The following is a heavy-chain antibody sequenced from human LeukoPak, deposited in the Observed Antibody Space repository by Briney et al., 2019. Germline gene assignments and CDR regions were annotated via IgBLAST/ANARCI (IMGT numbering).Heavy chain of an antibody. CDR3: ASTTYYYDSSGYYSGDYYYYMDV. D-gene: IGHD3-22*01. V-gene: IGHV4-34*01. CDR1: GGSFSGYY. J-gene: IGHJ6*03. Sequence: SETLSLTCAVYGGSFSGYYWSWIRQPPGKGLEWIGEINHSGSTNYNPSLKSRVTISVDTSKNQFSLKLSSVTAADTAVYYCASTTYYYDSSGYYSGDYYYYMDVWGKGTTVTVSS. CDR2: INHSGST.